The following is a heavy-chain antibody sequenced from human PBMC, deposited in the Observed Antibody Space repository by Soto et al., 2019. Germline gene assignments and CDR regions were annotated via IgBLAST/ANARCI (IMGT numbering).Heavy chain of an antibody. J-gene: IGHJ4*02. CDR1: GGSVSSGSYY. V-gene: IGHV4-61*01. D-gene: IGHD5-12*01. CDR2: IYYSGST. Sequence: PSETLSLTCTVSGGSVSSGSYYWSWIRQPPGKGLEWIGYIYYSGSTNYNPSLKSRVTISVDTSKNQFSLKLSSVTAADTAVYYCARGNSGYDFWGQGTLVTVSS. CDR3: ARGNSGYDF.